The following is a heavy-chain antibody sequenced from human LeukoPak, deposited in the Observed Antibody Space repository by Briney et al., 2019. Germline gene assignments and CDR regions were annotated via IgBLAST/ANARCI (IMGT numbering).Heavy chain of an antibody. CDR3: AREAGYCSSTDCHPFDY. V-gene: IGHV3-30-3*01. D-gene: IGHD2-2*01. Sequence: PGGSLRLSCAASGFTFSSYAMSWVRQAPGKGLEWVAGMSSDGYNKDYADSVKGRFTISRDNSKNTLYLQMNSLRAEDTAVYYCAREAGYCSSTDCHPFDYWGQGTLVTVSS. CDR1: GFTFSSYA. CDR2: MSSDGYNK. J-gene: IGHJ4*02.